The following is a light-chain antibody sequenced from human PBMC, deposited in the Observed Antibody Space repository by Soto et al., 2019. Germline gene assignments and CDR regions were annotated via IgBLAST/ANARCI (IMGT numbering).Light chain of an antibody. CDR1: QSVSSN. V-gene: IGKV3-15*01. CDR3: QQYNNWPPLT. CDR2: GAS. Sequence: EIVMTQPPATLSVSPGERATLSCRASQSVSSNLAWYQQKPGQAPRLLIYGASTRATGIPARFSGSGSGTEFTLTISSLQSEDFAVYYCQQYNNWPPLTFGGWTKVEIK. J-gene: IGKJ4*01.